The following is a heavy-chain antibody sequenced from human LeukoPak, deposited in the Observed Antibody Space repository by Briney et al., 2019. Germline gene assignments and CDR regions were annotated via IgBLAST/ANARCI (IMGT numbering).Heavy chain of an antibody. D-gene: IGHD7-27*01. CDR1: GGSFSGYY. V-gene: IGHV4-34*01. Sequence: PSETLSLTCAVYGGSFSGYYWSWICQPPGKGLEWIGEINHSGSTNYNPSLKSRVTISVDTSKNQFSLKLSSVTAADTAVYYCAIYRGANWGGTVDYWGQGTLVTVSS. CDR3: AIYRGANWGGTVDY. CDR2: INHSGST. J-gene: IGHJ4*02.